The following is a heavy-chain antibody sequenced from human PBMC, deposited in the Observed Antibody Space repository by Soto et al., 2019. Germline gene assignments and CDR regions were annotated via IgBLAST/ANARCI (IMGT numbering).Heavy chain of an antibody. CDR2: TYYNGNA. CDR1: GGSIDRSDYY. Sequence: SETLSLTCNVSGGSIDRSDYYWDWLRQPPGKGLEWIGTTYYNGNAYYNPSLKSRVSMSVDTSKNQFSLKLVSVTAADTAVYYCARHFVAVVIKGWGYWGQGTLVTVS. V-gene: IGHV4-39*01. CDR3: ARHFVAVVIKGWGY. D-gene: IGHD3-10*01. J-gene: IGHJ4*02.